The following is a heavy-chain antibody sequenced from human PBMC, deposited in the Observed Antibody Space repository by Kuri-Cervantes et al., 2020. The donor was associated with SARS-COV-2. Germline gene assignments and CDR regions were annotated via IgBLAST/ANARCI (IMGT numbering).Heavy chain of an antibody. D-gene: IGHD6-13*01. CDR3: ARDRGYSSSWYKPNWFDP. Sequence: SVKVSCKASGGTFSRYAISWVRQAPGQGLEWMGRIIPIFGIANYAQKFQGRVTITADKSTSTAYMELSSLRSEDTAVYYCARDRGYSSSWYKPNWFDPWGQGTLVTVSS. V-gene: IGHV1-69*04. CDR1: GGTFSRYA. CDR2: IIPIFGIA. J-gene: IGHJ5*02.